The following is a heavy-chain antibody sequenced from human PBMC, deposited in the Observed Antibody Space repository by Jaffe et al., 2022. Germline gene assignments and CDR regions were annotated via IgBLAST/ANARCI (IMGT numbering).Heavy chain of an antibody. V-gene: IGHV4-34*01. J-gene: IGHJ6*04. Sequence: QVQLQQWGAGLLKPSETLSLTCAVYGGSFSGYYWSWIRQPPGKGLEWIGEINHSGSTNYNPSLKSRVTISVDTSKNQFSLKLSSVTAADTAVYYCARGRLGMLVVVPAATINREFPLDVWGKGTTVTVSS. CDR2: INHSGST. CDR1: GGSFSGYY. D-gene: IGHD2-2*01. CDR3: ARGRLGMLVVVPAATINREFPLDV.